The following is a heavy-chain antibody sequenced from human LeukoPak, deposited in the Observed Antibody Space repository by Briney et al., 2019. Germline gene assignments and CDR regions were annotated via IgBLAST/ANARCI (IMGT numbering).Heavy chain of an antibody. D-gene: IGHD3-3*01. CDR3: AREGITIFGVVSVKGMDV. Sequence: ASVKVSCKASGYTFTDFYMHWVRQAPGQGLEWMGWINPKSGGTSYAQKFQGRVTMTRDTSISTAYIELSRLRSDDTAVYYCAREGITIFGVVSVKGMDVWGQGTTVTVSS. CDR1: GYTFTDFY. J-gene: IGHJ6*02. V-gene: IGHV1-2*02. CDR2: INPKSGGT.